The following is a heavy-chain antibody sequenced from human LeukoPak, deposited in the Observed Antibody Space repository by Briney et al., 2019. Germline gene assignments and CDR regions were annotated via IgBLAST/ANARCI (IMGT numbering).Heavy chain of an antibody. Sequence: PGGSLRLSCAASGFTFSESWMSWVRQAPGKGLEWVSYISSSGSTIYYADSVKGRFTISRDNAKNSLYLQMNSLRAEDTAVYYCARDRRSYGPGGRFYNWFDPWGQGTLVTVSS. CDR1: GFTFSESW. J-gene: IGHJ5*02. D-gene: IGHD5-18*01. CDR3: ARDRRSYGPGGRFYNWFDP. V-gene: IGHV3-11*01. CDR2: ISSSGSTI.